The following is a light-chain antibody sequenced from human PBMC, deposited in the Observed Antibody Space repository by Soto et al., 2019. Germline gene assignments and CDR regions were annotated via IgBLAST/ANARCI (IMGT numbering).Light chain of an antibody. CDR2: GAS. CDR3: QQYRSSVT. Sequence: EIVLTQSPGSLSLSPGQRATLSCRASQSVDTTFFAWYQKKPGQAPRLLIYGASKRATGIPDRFSGSGSGPDFTLIISRLAPDDVAVYYCQQYRSSVTFGQGTKVEIK. V-gene: IGKV3-20*01. CDR1: QSVDTTF. J-gene: IGKJ1*01.